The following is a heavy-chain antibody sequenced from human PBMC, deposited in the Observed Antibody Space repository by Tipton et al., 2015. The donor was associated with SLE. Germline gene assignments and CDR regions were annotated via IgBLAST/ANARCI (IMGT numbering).Heavy chain of an antibody. CDR1: GFTFSSHT. D-gene: IGHD3-10*01. V-gene: IGHV3-23*03. CDR2: IYSDGST. Sequence: LSLSCAASGFTFSSHTMSWVRQAPGKGLEWVSVIYSDGSTDYGDSVKGRFTVSRDNYRNTLYLQMDYLSAEDTAVCYCAKNKGTYWGQGTLVTVSS. J-gene: IGHJ4*02. CDR3: AKNKGTY.